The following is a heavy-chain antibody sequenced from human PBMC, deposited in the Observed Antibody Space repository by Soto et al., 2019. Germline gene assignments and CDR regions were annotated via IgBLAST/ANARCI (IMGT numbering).Heavy chain of an antibody. V-gene: IGHV3-66*01. Sequence: ESGGGLVQPGGSLRLSCAVSGFTVSSNYMSWVRQAPGKGLEWVSVIYSGGSTYYADSVKGRFTISRDNSKNTLYLQMNSLRAEDTAVYXCAREGIRSPLYYWGQGTLVTVSS. CDR1: GFTVSSNY. J-gene: IGHJ4*02. CDR3: AREGIRSPLYY. CDR2: IYSGGST.